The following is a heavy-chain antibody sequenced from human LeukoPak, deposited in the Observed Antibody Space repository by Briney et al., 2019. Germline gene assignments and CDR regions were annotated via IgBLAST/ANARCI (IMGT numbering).Heavy chain of an antibody. V-gene: IGHV4-4*07. CDR3: ARGGVGRGYSGYDWDY. Sequence: SETLSLTCTVSGGSISSYYWSWIRQLAGKGLEWIGRIYTSGSTNYNPSLKSRVTVSVDTSKNQFSLKLSSVTAADTAVYYCARGGVGRGYSGYDWDYWGQGTLVTVSS. CDR1: GGSISSYY. D-gene: IGHD5-12*01. J-gene: IGHJ4*02. CDR2: IYTSGST.